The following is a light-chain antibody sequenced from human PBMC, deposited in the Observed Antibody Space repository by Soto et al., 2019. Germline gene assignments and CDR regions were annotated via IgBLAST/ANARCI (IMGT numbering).Light chain of an antibody. V-gene: IGKV3D-20*02. Sequence: EIMLTQSPATVSLSPGERATLSCRASQSLRSTSLAWYQQKPGQAPRLLIYGASSRATGIPVRFSGSWSGTDFTLTINGLEPEDSAVYYCQQRGNWPPSTFGQGTRLEIK. CDR1: QSLRSTS. CDR2: GAS. CDR3: QQRGNWPPST. J-gene: IGKJ5*01.